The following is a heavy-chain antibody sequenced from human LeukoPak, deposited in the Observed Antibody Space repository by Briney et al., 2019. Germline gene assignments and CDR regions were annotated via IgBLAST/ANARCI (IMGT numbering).Heavy chain of an antibody. CDR3: AKVHAGSGSPYSGVY. D-gene: IGHD3-10*01. Sequence: GGSLRLSCAASGFTFSSYSLNWVRQAPGKGLEWVSSISSSSSYIYYADSVKGRFTISRDNSKNTLYLQMNSLRAEDTAVYYCAKVHAGSGSPYSGVYWGQGTLVTVSS. V-gene: IGHV3-21*01. J-gene: IGHJ4*02. CDR1: GFTFSSYS. CDR2: ISSSSSYI.